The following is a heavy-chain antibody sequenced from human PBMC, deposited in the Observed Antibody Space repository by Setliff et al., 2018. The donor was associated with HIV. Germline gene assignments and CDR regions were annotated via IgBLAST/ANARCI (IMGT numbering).Heavy chain of an antibody. J-gene: IGHJ4*02. V-gene: IGHV3-74*01. Sequence: PGGSLRLSCTASGFTFSDYWMHWVRRGPGRGLEWVSRVGRDGTVANYADSVKGRFTISRDNARNTLFLQMNSLGVEDTALYYCARGPTGSGSAYLDFWGQGVPVTVSS. CDR2: VGRDGTVA. CDR1: GFTFSDYW. D-gene: IGHD3-10*01. CDR3: ARGPTGSGSAYLDF.